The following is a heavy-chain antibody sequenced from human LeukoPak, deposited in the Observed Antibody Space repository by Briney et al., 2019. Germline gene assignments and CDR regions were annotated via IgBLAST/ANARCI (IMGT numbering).Heavy chain of an antibody. J-gene: IGHJ4*02. Sequence: GGSLRLSCAASGFTFSSYAMSWVRQAPRKGLEWVSAISGSGGSTYYADSVKGRFTISRDNSKNTLYLQMNSLRAEDTAVYYCAKSHSNPLFWSGYYTYDYWGQGTLVTVSS. V-gene: IGHV3-23*01. D-gene: IGHD3-3*01. CDR3: AKSHSNPLFWSGYYTYDY. CDR1: GFTFSSYA. CDR2: ISGSGGST.